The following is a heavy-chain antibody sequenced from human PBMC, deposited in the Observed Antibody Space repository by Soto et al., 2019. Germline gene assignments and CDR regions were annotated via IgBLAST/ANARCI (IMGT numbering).Heavy chain of an antibody. CDR2: VSAYNGHT. CDR3: ARVKAVATIVDY. V-gene: IGHV1-18*01. D-gene: IGHD6-19*01. Sequence: QVQLVQSGAEVKKPGASVKVSCKTSGYTFTSYGISWVRQAPGQGLEWMGWVSAYNGHTDYAQKLQGRVTMTTDTSTSTADMELRSLRSDDTAVYYCARVKAVATIVDYWGQGTLVTVSS. J-gene: IGHJ4*02. CDR1: GYTFTSYG.